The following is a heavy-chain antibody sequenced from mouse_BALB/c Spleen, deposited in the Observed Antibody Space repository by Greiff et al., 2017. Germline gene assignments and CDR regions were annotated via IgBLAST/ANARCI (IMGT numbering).Heavy chain of an antibody. J-gene: IGHJ4*01. Sequence: QVQLKQSGPGLVQPSQSLSITCTVSGFSLTSYGVHWVRQSPGKGLEWLGVIWSGGSTDYNAAFISRLSISKHNSKSQVFFKMNSLQANDTAIYYCARKGNYRYDGMDYWGQGTSVTVSS. CDR1: GFSLTSYG. D-gene: IGHD2-14*01. CDR3: ARKGNYRYDGMDY. V-gene: IGHV2-2*02. CDR2: IWSGGST.